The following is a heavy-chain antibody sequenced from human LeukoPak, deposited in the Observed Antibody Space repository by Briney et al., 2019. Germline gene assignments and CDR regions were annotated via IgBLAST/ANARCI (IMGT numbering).Heavy chain of an antibody. CDR1: GGSISRGDYY. D-gene: IGHD1-14*01. J-gene: IGHJ3*02. V-gene: IGHV4-30-4*01. CDR3: ARVPAAFDI. Sequence: PGTLSLTCTVSGGSISRGDYYWTWIRQPPGKGLEWIGYIYHSGDTYYNPSLESRVTISIDTSKNQFSLKLRSVTAADTAVYYCARVPAAFDIWGQGRMVTVSS. CDR2: IYHSGDT.